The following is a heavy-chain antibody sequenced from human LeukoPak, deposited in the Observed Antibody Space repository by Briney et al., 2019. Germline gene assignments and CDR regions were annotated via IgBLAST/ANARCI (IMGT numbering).Heavy chain of an antibody. Sequence: PGGSLRLSRAASGFTLSIFAMSWVRQAPGRGREWGLAISGSGSSTYYADYVKGRFTLSRNNSKNTLYLQMNSMRAEDAAVYYCAKGRKDYYDSSGYPTPFCWGQGTLVTVSS. CDR3: AKGRKDYYDSSGYPTPFC. J-gene: IGHJ4*02. CDR1: GFTLSIFA. D-gene: IGHD3-22*01. CDR2: ISGSGSST. V-gene: IGHV3-23*01.